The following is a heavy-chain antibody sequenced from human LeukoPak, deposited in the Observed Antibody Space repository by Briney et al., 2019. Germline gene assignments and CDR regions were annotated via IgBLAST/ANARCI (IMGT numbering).Heavy chain of an antibody. V-gene: IGHV3-21*05. Sequence: PGGSLRLSCAASGFTFSDYSMTWVRQAPGKGLEWLSYISSSSSFIYYADSVKGRFTISRDNAKNSLYLQMNSLRAEDTAVYYCARNYDFWSGYYAGDDAFDIWGQGTMVTVSS. CDR1: GFTFSDYS. J-gene: IGHJ3*02. CDR3: ARNYDFWSGYYAGDDAFDI. D-gene: IGHD3-3*01. CDR2: ISSSSSFI.